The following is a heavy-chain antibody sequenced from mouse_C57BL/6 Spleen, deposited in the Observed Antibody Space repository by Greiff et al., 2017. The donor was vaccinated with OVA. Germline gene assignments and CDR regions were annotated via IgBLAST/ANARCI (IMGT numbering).Heavy chain of an antibody. CDR3: AKGNYGYWYFDV. CDR2: IYPGSGST. D-gene: IGHD2-1*01. CDR1: GYTFTSYW. J-gene: IGHJ1*03. Sequence: QVHVKQPGAELVKPGASVKMSCKASGYTFTSYWITWVKQRPGQGLEWIGDIYPGSGSTNYNEKFKSKATLTVDTSSSTAYMQLSSLTSEDSAVYYCAKGNYGYWYFDVWGTGTTVTVSS. V-gene: IGHV1-55*01.